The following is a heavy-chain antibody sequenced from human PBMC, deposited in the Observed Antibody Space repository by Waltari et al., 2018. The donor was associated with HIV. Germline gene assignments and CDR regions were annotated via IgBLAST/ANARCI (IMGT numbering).Heavy chain of an antibody. CDR2: IYYSGST. CDR3: ARVPAVDYWYFDL. V-gene: IGHV4-59*01. CDR1: GGSISSYY. Sequence: QVQLQESGPGLVKPSETLSLTCTVSGGSISSYYWSWIRQPPGKGLEWIGYIYYSGSTNYNPSLKSRVTISVDTSKNQFSLKLSSVTAADTAVYYCARVPAVDYWYFDLWGRGTLVTVSS. D-gene: IGHD6-19*01. J-gene: IGHJ2*01.